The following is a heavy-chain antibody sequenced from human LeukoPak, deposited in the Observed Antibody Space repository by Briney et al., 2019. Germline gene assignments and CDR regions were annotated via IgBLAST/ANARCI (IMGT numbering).Heavy chain of an antibody. J-gene: IGHJ3*01. CDR1: GFTFSSYA. D-gene: IGHD3-10*02. V-gene: IGHV3-30*18. Sequence: PGGSLRLSYAASGFTFSSYAMHWVRQAPGKGLEWVAVISYDGSNKYYADSVKGRFTISRDNSKNTLYLQMNSLRAEDTAVYYCAKFFTGEYVRAFDVWGQGTMVTVSS. CDR2: ISYDGSNK. CDR3: AKFFTGEYVRAFDV.